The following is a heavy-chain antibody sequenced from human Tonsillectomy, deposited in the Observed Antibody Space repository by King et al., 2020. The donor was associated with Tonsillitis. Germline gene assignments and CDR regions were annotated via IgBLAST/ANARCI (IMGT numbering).Heavy chain of an antibody. CDR1: GFSFSTYA. J-gene: IGHJ5*02. D-gene: IGHD3-9*01. CDR3: ARAYDILTGYNSNWFDP. Sequence: VQLVESGGGVVQPGRSLRLSCAASGFSFSTYAMHWVRQAPGKGLEWVAVIWYDGSLKYYADSVKGRFTISSDNSKNTLYLPINSPRAEDTAVYYCARAYDILTGYNSNWFDPWGQGTLVTVSS. V-gene: IGHV3-33*08. CDR2: IWYDGSLK.